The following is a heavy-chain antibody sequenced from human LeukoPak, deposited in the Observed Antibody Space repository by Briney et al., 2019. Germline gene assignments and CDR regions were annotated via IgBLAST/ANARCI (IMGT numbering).Heavy chain of an antibody. Sequence: SGPTLVKPPQTLTLTCTFSGFSLSTSGVGVGWIRQPPGKALEWLALIYWNDDKRYSPSLKSRLTITKDTSKNQVVLTMTNMDPVDTATYYCAHSLKLYGSGPFDYWGQGTLVTVSS. D-gene: IGHD3-10*01. CDR1: GFSLSTSGVG. CDR3: AHSLKLYGSGPFDY. J-gene: IGHJ4*02. CDR2: IYWNDDK. V-gene: IGHV2-5*01.